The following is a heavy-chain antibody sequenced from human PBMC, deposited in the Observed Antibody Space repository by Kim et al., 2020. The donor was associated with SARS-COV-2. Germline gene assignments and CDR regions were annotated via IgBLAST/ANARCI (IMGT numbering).Heavy chain of an antibody. CDR3: AREVLAAGNYYYGMDV. J-gene: IGHJ6*02. Sequence: SVKGRFTISRDNSKNTLYLQMNSLRAEDTAVYYCAREVLAAGNYYYGMDVWGQGTTVTVSS. V-gene: IGHV3-30*07. D-gene: IGHD6-13*01.